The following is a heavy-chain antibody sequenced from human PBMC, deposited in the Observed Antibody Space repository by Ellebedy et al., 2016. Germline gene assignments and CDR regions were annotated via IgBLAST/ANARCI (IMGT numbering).Heavy chain of an antibody. J-gene: IGHJ4*02. CDR3: ARGNEIPGPEPLDN. CDR1: GFTFSNFA. D-gene: IGHD1-14*01. CDR2: IYSGGTI. Sequence: GGSLRLSCAASGFTFSNFAMNWVRLAPGKGLVWVSVIYSGGTIFYTDSVKGRFTISRDNSKNTLYLQMNNLRAEDTALYYCARGNEIPGPEPLDNWGQGTLVTASS. V-gene: IGHV3-66*01.